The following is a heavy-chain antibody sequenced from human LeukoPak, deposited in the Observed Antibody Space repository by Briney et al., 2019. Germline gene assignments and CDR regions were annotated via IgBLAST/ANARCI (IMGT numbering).Heavy chain of an antibody. CDR1: GFIFSDSG. Sequence: PGGSLRLSCAASGFIFSDSGIHWVRQASGKGLEWVSYISSSGSTIYYADSVKGRFTISRDNAKNSLYLRMNSLRAEDTAVYYCAELGITMIGGVWGKGTTVTISS. CDR2: ISSSGSTI. J-gene: IGHJ6*04. CDR3: AELGITMIGGV. V-gene: IGHV3-48*03. D-gene: IGHD3-10*02.